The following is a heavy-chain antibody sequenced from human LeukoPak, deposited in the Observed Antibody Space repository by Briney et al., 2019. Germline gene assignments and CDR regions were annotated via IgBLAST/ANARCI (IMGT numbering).Heavy chain of an antibody. D-gene: IGHD6-13*01. CDR2: IYYSGST. Sequence: SETLSLTCAVSGASISGSGYYLGWIRQPPGKGLEWIGNIYYSGSTYYNASLQSRVTISIDTSKNQFSLRLNSVTAADTAVYYCARAEYSSSWHGINYYYYYMDVWGKGTTVTISS. V-gene: IGHV4-39*01. CDR3: ARAEYSSSWHGINYYYYYMDV. J-gene: IGHJ6*03. CDR1: GASISGSGYY.